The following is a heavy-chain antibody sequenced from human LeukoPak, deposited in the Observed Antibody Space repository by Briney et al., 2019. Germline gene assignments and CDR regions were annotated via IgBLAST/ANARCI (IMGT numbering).Heavy chain of an antibody. CDR2: ISWNSGSI. Sequence: SGGSLRLSCAASGFTFDDYAMHWVRPAPGKGLEWVSGISWNSGSIGYADSVKGRFTMSRDNAKNSLYLQMNSLRAQDMALYYCAKDSKYRYDFWSGYYMGPDAFDIWGQGTMVTVSS. CDR1: GFTFDDYA. CDR3: AKDSKYRYDFWSGYYMGPDAFDI. V-gene: IGHV3-9*03. J-gene: IGHJ3*02. D-gene: IGHD3-3*01.